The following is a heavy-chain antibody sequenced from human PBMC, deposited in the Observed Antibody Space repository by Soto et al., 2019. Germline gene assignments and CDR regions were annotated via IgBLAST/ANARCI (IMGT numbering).Heavy chain of an antibody. Sequence: QVQLQQRGAGLLKPSETLSLTCAVYGGSFSGYYWSWIRQPPGKGLEWIGEINHSGSTNYNPSLKSRVTISVDTSKNQFSLKLSSVTAADTAVYYCARSDVARLVDYWGQGTLVTVSS. CDR3: ARSDVARLVDY. CDR1: GGSFSGYY. CDR2: INHSGST. J-gene: IGHJ4*02. D-gene: IGHD6-6*01. V-gene: IGHV4-34*01.